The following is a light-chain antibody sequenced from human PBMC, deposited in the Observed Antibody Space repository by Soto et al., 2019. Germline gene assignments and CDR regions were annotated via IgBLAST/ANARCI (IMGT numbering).Light chain of an antibody. CDR3: HQYGTAPLT. CDR1: QSVPRSY. Sequence: EIVLTQSPGTLSLSPGERATLSCRASQSVPRSYLAWYQQRPGQAPRLLIYGTSSRAAGIPDRFSGSGSGTDFTLTISRLEPEDFSVYYCHQYGTAPLTFGPGTKVDIK. CDR2: GTS. V-gene: IGKV3-20*01. J-gene: IGKJ3*01.